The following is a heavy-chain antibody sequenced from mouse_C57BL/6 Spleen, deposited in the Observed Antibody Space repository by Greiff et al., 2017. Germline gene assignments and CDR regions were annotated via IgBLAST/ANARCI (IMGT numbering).Heavy chain of an antibody. CDR2: INPSSGYT. CDR3: ARGNYGRGDAAY. V-gene: IGHV1-7*01. Sequence: QVQLQQSGAELAKPGASVKLSCKASGYTFTSYWMHWVKQRPGQGLEWIGYINPSSGYTKYNQKFKDKATLTADKSSSTAYMQMSSLTYEDSADYYRARGNYGRGDAAYRGNGKQGTMSA. CDR1: GYTFTSYW. J-gene: IGHJ3*01. D-gene: IGHD1-1*01.